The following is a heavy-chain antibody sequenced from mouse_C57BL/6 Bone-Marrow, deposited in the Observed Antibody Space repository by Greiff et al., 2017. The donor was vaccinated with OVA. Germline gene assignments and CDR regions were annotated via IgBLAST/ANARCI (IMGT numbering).Heavy chain of an antibody. V-gene: IGHV5-9-1*02. J-gene: IGHJ3*01. CDR2: LSSGGDYI. Sequence: DVMLVESGEGLVKPGGSLKLSCAASGFTFSSYAMSWVRQTPEKRLEWVAYLSSGGDYIYYADTAKGRFTISRDNARNTLYLQMSILKSEDTAMYYCTRDRGGYWSWFAYWGQGTLVTVSA. CDR1: GFTFSSYA. D-gene: IGHD2-3*01. CDR3: TRDRGGYWSWFAY.